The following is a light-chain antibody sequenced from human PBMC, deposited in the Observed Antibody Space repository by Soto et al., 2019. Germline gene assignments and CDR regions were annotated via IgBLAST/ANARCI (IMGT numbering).Light chain of an antibody. CDR3: CSLTSSHTYV. CDR1: SSDIGHYDY. V-gene: IGLV2-14*03. CDR2: HVT. J-gene: IGLJ1*01. Sequence: QSDLTQTASVSGSPGQSITISCTETSSDIGHYDYVSWYQQHPGEAPKLMIYHVTYRPSGVSNRYSGSKSGNSASLTISGLQADDEADYYCCSLTSSHTYVFGSGTKVTVL.